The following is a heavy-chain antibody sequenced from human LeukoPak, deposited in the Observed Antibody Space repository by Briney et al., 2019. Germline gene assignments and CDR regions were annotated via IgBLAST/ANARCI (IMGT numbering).Heavy chain of an antibody. J-gene: IGHJ4*02. CDR2: IIPIFGTA. D-gene: IGHD2-21*02. CDR3: ARGVTLGYYFDY. CDR1: GGTFSSYA. V-gene: IGHV1-69*13. Sequence: GASVKVFCKASGGTFSSYAISWVRQAPGQGLEWMGGIIPIFGTANYAQKFQGRVTITADESTSTAYMELSSLRSEDTAVYYCARGVTLGYYFDYWGQGTLVTVSS.